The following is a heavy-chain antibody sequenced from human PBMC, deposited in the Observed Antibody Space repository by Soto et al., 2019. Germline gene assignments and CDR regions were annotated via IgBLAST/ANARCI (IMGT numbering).Heavy chain of an antibody. Sequence: GGSLRLSCAASGFTFSSYAMSWVRQAPGKGLEWVSAISGSGGSTYYADSVKGRFTISRDNSKNTLYLQMNSLRAEDTAVYYFAKSPPVFDTAIPASWFDPWGQGTLVTVSS. CDR1: GFTFSSYA. CDR3: AKSPPVFDTAIPASWFDP. CDR2: ISGSGGST. J-gene: IGHJ5*02. D-gene: IGHD5-18*01. V-gene: IGHV3-23*01.